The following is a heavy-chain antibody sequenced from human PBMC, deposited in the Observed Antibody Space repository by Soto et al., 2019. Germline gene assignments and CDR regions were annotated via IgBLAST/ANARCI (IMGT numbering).Heavy chain of an antibody. CDR1: GGSISSSNW. CDR3: ARVGAGIAVAGTIYFDY. D-gene: IGHD6-19*01. CDR2: IYHSGST. V-gene: IGHV4-4*02. Sequence: SETLSLTCAVSGGSISSSNWWSWVRQPPGKGLEWIGEIYHSGSTNYNPSLKSRVTISVDKSKNQFSLKLSSVTAADTAVYYCARVGAGIAVAGTIYFDYWGQGTLVTVSS. J-gene: IGHJ4*02.